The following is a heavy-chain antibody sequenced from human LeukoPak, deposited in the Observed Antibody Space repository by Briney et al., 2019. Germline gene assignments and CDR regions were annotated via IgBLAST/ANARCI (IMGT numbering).Heavy chain of an antibody. CDR3: ARVGYSYVINDWSRTGLGAYPTKYYYHMDV. V-gene: IGHV4-34*01. D-gene: IGHD5-18*01. CDR1: GGSFSGYY. CDR2: INHSGST. Sequence: SETLSLACAVYGGSFSGYYWSWIRQPPGKGLEWIGEINHSGSTNYNPSLKSRVTISGDTSKNQFSLKLSSVTAADTAVYFCARVGYSYVINDWSRTGLGAYPTKYYYHMDVWGKGTTVTVSS. J-gene: IGHJ6*03.